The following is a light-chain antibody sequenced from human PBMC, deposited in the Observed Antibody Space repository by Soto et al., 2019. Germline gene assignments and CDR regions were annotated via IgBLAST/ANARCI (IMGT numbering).Light chain of an antibody. CDR1: QIIGSS. CDR3: QQYYRYPYT. CDR2: DAL. V-gene: IGKV1-5*01. J-gene: IGKJ2*01. Sequence: DIQMTQSPSTRSASLGDRVTITCRASQIIGSSLAWYQHKPGKAPKLLIYDALTLQSGVPSRYSGSESGTEFTLSISSVQHADSATYYCQQYYRYPYTFGQGTKLEI.